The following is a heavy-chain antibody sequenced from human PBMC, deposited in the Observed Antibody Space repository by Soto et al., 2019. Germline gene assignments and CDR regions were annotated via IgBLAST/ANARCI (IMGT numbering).Heavy chain of an antibody. CDR2: INPNSGGT. V-gene: IGHV1-2*04. Sequence: ASVKVSCNASGYTFTGYYMHWVRQAPGQGLEWMGWINPNSGGTNYAQKFQGWVTMTRDTSISTAYMELSRLRSDDTAVYYCARTYYDFWSGYLGAPYYYYGMDVWGQGTTVTLSS. J-gene: IGHJ6*02. D-gene: IGHD3-3*01. CDR1: GYTFTGYY. CDR3: ARTYYDFWSGYLGAPYYYYGMDV.